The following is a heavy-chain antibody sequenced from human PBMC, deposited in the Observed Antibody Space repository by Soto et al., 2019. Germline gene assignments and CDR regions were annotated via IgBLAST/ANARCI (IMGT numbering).Heavy chain of an antibody. CDR1: GYIFTAYS. Sequence: ASVKVSCKASGYIFTAYSYHWVRQAPGQGPEWMGWVNVNSGDTIYAEKFQGRVTLTSDMSISTTYMELYSLTSDDTAVYYCAREASAVISLDYWGQGTLVTVSS. V-gene: IGHV1-2*02. CDR2: VNVNSGDT. J-gene: IGHJ4*02. CDR3: AREASAVISLDY. D-gene: IGHD6-19*01.